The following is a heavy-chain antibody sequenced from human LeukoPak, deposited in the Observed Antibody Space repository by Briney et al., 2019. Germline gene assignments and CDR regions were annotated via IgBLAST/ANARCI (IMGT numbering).Heavy chain of an antibody. J-gene: IGHJ4*02. CDR1: GFTFSSYA. V-gene: IGHV3-30-3*01. Sequence: GGSLRLSCAASGFTFSSYAMHWVRQAPGKGLEWVAVISYDGSNKYYADSVKGRFTISRDNSENTLYLQMNSLRAEDTAVYYCARDTDYYFDYWGQGTLVTVSS. CDR2: ISYDGSNK. CDR3: ARDTDYYFDY. D-gene: IGHD2-21*02.